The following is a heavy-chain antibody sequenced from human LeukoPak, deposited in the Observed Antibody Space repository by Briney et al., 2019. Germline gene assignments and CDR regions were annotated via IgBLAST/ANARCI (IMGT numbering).Heavy chain of an antibody. Sequence: ASVKVSCKASGGTFSSYAISWVRQAPGQGLEWMGGIIPIFGTANYAQKFQGRVTITADKSTSTAYMELSSLRSEDTAVYCCARGEGYCSGGSCYSYNWFDPWGQGTLVTVSS. CDR3: ARGEGYCSGGSCYSYNWFDP. D-gene: IGHD2-15*01. CDR1: GGTFSSYA. J-gene: IGHJ5*02. V-gene: IGHV1-69*06. CDR2: IIPIFGTA.